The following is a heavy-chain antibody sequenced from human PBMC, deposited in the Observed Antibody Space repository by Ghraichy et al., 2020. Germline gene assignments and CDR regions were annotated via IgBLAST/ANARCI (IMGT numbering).Heavy chain of an antibody. Sequence: SETLSLTCTVSGGSISSSSYYWGWIRQPPGKGLEWIGSLYYSGRTYYNPSLKSRVTISVDPSKNQFSLKLSSVTAADTAVYYCARHLNLRSLLSSGWYGWFDPWVLGTLVTVSS. D-gene: IGHD6-19*01. CDR2: LYYSGRT. J-gene: IGHJ5*02. CDR1: GGSISSSSYY. CDR3: ARHLNLRSLLSSGWYGWFDP. V-gene: IGHV4-39*01.